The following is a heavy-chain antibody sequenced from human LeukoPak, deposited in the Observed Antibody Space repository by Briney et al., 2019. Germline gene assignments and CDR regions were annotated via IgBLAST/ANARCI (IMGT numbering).Heavy chain of an antibody. Sequence: PGGSLRLACAASGFTLSSYSMNWVRQAPGKGLEWVSSISSSSSYIYYADSVKGRFTISRDNAKNSLYLQMNSLRDEDTAVYYCARVGLGYRYDNSFDPWGQGTLVTVSS. CDR3: ARVGLGYRYDNSFDP. V-gene: IGHV3-21*01. CDR1: GFTLSSYS. D-gene: IGHD5-18*01. J-gene: IGHJ5*02. CDR2: ISSSSSYI.